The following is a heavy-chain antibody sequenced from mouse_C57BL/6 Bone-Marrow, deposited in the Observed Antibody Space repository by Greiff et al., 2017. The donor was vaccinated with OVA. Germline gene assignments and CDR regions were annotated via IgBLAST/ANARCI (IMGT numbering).Heavy chain of an antibody. V-gene: IGHV1-66*01. Sequence: VQLQQSGPELVKPGASVKISCKASGYSFTSYYIHWVKQRPGQGLEWIGWIYPGSGNTKYNEKFKGKATLTADTSSSTAYMQLSSLTSEDSAVYYCAREANYYGSRSYWYFYVWGTGTTVTVSS. J-gene: IGHJ1*03. CDR2: IYPGSGNT. CDR3: AREANYYGSRSYWYFYV. CDR1: GYSFTSYY. D-gene: IGHD1-1*01.